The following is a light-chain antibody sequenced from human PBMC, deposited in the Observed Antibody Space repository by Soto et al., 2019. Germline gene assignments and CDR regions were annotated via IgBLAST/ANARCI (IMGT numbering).Light chain of an antibody. CDR1: QSISSY. CDR3: QQHYSTYRST. Sequence: DIQMTQSPSSLSASAGDRVTITCRASQSISSYLYWYQQKPGKAPKLLIYAASTLQSGVPSRFSGRGAGAAVTLPIISLQPSDVLTYYCQQHYSTYRSTFGQGTRLEIK. CDR2: AAS. V-gene: IGKV1-39*01. J-gene: IGKJ5*01.